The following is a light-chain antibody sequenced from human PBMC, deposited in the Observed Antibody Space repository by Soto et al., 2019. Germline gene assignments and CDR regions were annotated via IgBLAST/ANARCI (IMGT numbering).Light chain of an antibody. CDR3: QPRSNWPVT. CDR1: QSVSSY. Sequence: EIVLTQSPATLSLSPGERATLSCRASQSVSSYLAWYQQKPGQAPRLLIYDASNRATGIPARFSGSGSVTDFTTTISGLEPEDFAVYYCQPRSNWPVTFGQGTKLESK. J-gene: IGKJ2*01. V-gene: IGKV3-11*01. CDR2: DAS.